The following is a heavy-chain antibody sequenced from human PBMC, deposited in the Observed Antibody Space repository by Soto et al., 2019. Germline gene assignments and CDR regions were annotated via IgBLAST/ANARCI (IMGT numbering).Heavy chain of an antibody. J-gene: IGHJ5*02. V-gene: IGHV4-30-4*01. CDR2: IYYSGST. CDR1: GGSISSGDYY. CDR3: ARYLGRITGTIDP. D-gene: IGHD1-7*01. Sequence: KTSETLSLTCTVSGGSISSGDYYWSWIRQPPGKGLEWIGYIYYSGSTYYNPSLKSRVTISVDTSKNQFSLKLSSVTAADTAVYYCARYLGRITGTIDPWGQGTLVTVSS.